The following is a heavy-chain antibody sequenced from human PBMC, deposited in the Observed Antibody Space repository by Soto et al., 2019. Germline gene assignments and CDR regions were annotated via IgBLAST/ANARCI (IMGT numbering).Heavy chain of an antibody. D-gene: IGHD2-15*01. J-gene: IGHJ6*02. Sequence: SVKVSCKASGYTFTGYYMHWVRQAPGQGLEWMGWINPNSGGTNYAQKFQGRVTMTRDTSISTAYMELSRLRSDDTAVYYCARGIVVVVAATQGGMDVWGQGTTVTVSS. V-gene: IGHV1-2*02. CDR3: ARGIVVVVAATQGGMDV. CDR2: INPNSGGT. CDR1: GYTFTGYY.